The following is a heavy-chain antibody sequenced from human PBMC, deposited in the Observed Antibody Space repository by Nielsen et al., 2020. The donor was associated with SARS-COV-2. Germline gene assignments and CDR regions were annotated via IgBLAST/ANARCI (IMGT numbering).Heavy chain of an antibody. CDR2: IYFTGTS. J-gene: IGHJ6*02. V-gene: IGHV4-39*07. Sequence: GSLRLSCTVSGGSIGSSTYYWTWIRQPPGKGLEWIGYIYFTGTSYYNPSLKSRVTISVDTSKNQFSLKLSSVTAADTAVYYCARDSEGYGMDVWGQGTTVTVSS. CDR3: ARDSEGYGMDV. D-gene: IGHD6-19*01. CDR1: GGSIGSSTYY.